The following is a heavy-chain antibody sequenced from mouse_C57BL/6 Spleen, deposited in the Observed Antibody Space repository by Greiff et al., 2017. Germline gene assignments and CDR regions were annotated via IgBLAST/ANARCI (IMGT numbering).Heavy chain of an antibody. Sequence: VQLQQPGAELVKPGASVKLSCKASGYTFTSYWMHWVKQRPGQGLEWIGMIHPNSGSTNYNEKFKSKATLTVDKSSSTAYRQLSSLTSEDSAVYYCARSWIYYDYDGTDYGGQGTTLTVSS. V-gene: IGHV1-64*01. CDR1: GYTFTSYW. CDR2: IHPNSGST. D-gene: IGHD2-4*01. J-gene: IGHJ2*01. CDR3: ARSWIYYDYDGTDY.